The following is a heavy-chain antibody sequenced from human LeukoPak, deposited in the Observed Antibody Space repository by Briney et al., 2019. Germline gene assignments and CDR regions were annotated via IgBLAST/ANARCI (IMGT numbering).Heavy chain of an antibody. V-gene: IGHV3-23*01. Sequence: GGSLRLSCAATEFTFNTSAMSWIRQAPGKGLEWVSGISSSTTYTYYADSVKGWFTISRDNSKNTLYLQMNSLRAEDTAVYYCAKGSRVEPVAYCDYWGQGTLVTVSS. CDR2: ISSSTTYT. CDR1: EFTFNTSA. J-gene: IGHJ4*02. D-gene: IGHD2-2*01. CDR3: AKGSRVEPVAYCDY.